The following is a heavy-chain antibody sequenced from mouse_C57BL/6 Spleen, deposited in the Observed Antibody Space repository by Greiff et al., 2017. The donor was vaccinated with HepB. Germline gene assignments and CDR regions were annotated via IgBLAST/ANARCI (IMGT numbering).Heavy chain of an antibody. CDR1: GYTFTSYW. CDR3: ARGDGYFAY. Sequence: QVQLQQSGAELVMPGASVKLSCKASGYTFTSYWMHWVKQRPGQGLEWIGEIDPSDSYTNYNQKFKGKSTLTVDKSSSTAYMQLSSLTSEDSAVYYCARGDGYFAYWGQGTLVTVSA. CDR2: IDPSDSYT. J-gene: IGHJ3*01. V-gene: IGHV1-69*01. D-gene: IGHD2-3*01.